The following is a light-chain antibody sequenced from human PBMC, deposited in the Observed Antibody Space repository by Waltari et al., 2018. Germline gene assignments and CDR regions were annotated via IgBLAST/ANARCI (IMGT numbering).Light chain of an antibody. Sequence: EIVLTQSPDTLSLSPGERATLSCRASQSGSGSYLAWYQQKPGQAPRPLISDASSRATDLPDRVSGSGSGTDFTLTISRLEPEDFAVYYCQQYGTSPTWTFGQGTKVEIK. J-gene: IGKJ1*01. CDR2: DAS. CDR1: QSGSGSY. V-gene: IGKV3-20*01. CDR3: QQYGTSPTWT.